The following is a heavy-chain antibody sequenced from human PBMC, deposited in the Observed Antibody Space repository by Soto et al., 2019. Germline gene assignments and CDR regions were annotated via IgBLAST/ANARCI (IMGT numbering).Heavy chain of an antibody. J-gene: IGHJ6*03. CDR2: IYYSGST. V-gene: IGHV4-59*01. D-gene: IGHD3-3*01. CDR3: ASLGLTKNYYYYYYMDV. Sequence: PSETLSLTCTVSGGSISSYYWSWIRQPPGKGLEWIGYIYYSGSTNYNPSLKSRITISVDTSKNQFSLKLSSVTAADTAVYYCASLGLTKNYYYYYYMDVWGKGTTVTVSS. CDR1: GGSISSYY.